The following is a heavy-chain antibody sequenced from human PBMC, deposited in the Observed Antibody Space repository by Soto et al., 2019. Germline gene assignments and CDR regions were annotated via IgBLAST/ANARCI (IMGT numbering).Heavy chain of an antibody. CDR3: ARIGNVRVTAIPGGYFDY. Sequence: QVTLKESGPVLVKPTETLTLTCTVSGFSLSNARMGVSWIRQPPGKALEWLAHIFSNDEKSYSTSLKSRLTTAKDTSKSQVVLTMTNMDPVDTATYYCARIGNVRVTAIPGGYFDYWGQGTLVTVSS. CDR2: IFSNDEK. V-gene: IGHV2-26*01. CDR1: GFSLSNARMG. D-gene: IGHD2-21*02. J-gene: IGHJ4*02.